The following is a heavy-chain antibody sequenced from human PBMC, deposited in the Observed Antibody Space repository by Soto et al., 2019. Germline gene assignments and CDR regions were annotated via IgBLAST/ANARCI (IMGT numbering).Heavy chain of an antibody. CDR2: VYYRGST. Sequence: PSETLSLTCTVSGGSMTSYYWSWILQPPGKGMEYIGYVYYRGSTSDNPSLESRVTISVDTTKKQFSLKLTSLTAAASALYYCARAGNEEPPYFDYWRQGILVTAPQ. V-gene: IGHV4-59*01. CDR3: ARAGNEEPPYFDY. J-gene: IGHJ4*02. CDR1: GGSMTSYY. D-gene: IGHD1-26*01.